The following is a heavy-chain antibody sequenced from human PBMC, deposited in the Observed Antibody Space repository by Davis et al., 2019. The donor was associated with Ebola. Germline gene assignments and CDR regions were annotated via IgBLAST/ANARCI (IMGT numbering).Heavy chain of an antibody. CDR1: GGSISSYY. J-gene: IGHJ4*02. CDR3: ARGIGVAGASDF. V-gene: IGHV4-59*01. CDR2: IYYSGST. D-gene: IGHD6-19*01. Sequence: MPSETLSLTCTVSGGSISSYYWSWIRQPPGKGLEWIGYIYYSGSTNYNPSLKSRVTISVDTSKNQFSLKLSSVTAADTAVYYCARGIGVAGASDFWGQGTLVTVSS.